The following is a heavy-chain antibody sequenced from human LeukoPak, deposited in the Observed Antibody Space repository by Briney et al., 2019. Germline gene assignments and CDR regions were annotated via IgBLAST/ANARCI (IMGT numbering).Heavy chain of an antibody. Sequence: PSETLSLTCTVSGGSISSYYWGWIRQPPGKGLEWIGYIYYSGSTNYNPSLKSRVTISVDTSKDQFSLKLSSVTAADTAVYYCARTNWNYFNGMDVWGQGTTVTVSS. J-gene: IGHJ6*02. CDR2: IYYSGST. D-gene: IGHD1-1*01. V-gene: IGHV4-59*01. CDR3: ARTNWNYFNGMDV. CDR1: GGSISSYY.